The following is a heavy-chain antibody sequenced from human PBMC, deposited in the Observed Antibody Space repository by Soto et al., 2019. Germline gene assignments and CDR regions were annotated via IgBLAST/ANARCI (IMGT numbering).Heavy chain of an antibody. Sequence: QVQLVQSGDEVKKPGASVKVSCKTSGYIFVNYGIAWVRQAPGQGLEWMGWISPYTGNTHSATKIQGRLTMTTHTSTSTAYMDLGSLTSDDTAVYYCVMMDNYVTPTPQDVWGQGTTVTVSS. CDR1: GYIFVNYG. CDR2: ISPYTGNT. CDR3: VMMDNYVTPTPQDV. V-gene: IGHV1-18*01. J-gene: IGHJ6*02. D-gene: IGHD3-16*01.